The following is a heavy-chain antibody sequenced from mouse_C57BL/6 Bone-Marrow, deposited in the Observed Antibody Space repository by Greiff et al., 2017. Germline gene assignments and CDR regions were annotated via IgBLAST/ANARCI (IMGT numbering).Heavy chain of an antibody. V-gene: IGHV5-6*01. D-gene: IGHD3-3*01. CDR2: ISSGGSYT. CDR3: AGHGGRLPLSY. CDR1: GFTFSSYG. Sequence: DVQLVESGGDLVKPGGSLKLSCAASGFTFSSYGMSWVRQTPDKRLEWVATISSGGSYTYYPDSVKGRFTISRDNAKNTLYLQMSSLKSEDTAMYYGAGHGGRLPLSYWGQGTLVTVSA. J-gene: IGHJ3*01.